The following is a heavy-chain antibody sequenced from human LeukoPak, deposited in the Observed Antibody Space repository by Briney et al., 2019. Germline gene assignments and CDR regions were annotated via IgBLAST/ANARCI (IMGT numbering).Heavy chain of an antibody. CDR1: GYTFTSYY. V-gene: IGHV1-46*01. D-gene: IGHD2-2*01. Sequence: ASVKVSCKASGYTFTSYYMHWVRQAPGQGLEWMGIINPSGGSTSYAQKFQGRVTMTRDTSTSTVYMELSSLRSEDTAVYYCARDSCQLQDNNWFDPWGQGTLVTVSS. CDR2: INPSGGST. J-gene: IGHJ5*02. CDR3: ARDSCQLQDNNWFDP.